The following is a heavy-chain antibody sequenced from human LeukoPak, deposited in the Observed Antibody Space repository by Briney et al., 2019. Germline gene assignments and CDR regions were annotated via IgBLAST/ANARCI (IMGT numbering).Heavy chain of an antibody. D-gene: IGHD3-22*01. Sequence: SETLSLTCAVYGGSFSGYYWSWIRQPPGKGLEWIGEINHSGSTNNNPSLKSRVTISVDTSKNQFSLKLSSVTAADTCVYYCARHSVIGSVVMPTFDYWRQGTLVTVCS. J-gene: IGHJ4*02. CDR3: ARHSVIGSVVMPTFDY. V-gene: IGHV4-34*01. CDR2: INHSGST. CDR1: GGSFSGYY.